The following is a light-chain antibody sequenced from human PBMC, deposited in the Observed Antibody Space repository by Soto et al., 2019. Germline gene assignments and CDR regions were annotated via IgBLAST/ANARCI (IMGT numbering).Light chain of an antibody. CDR3: SSYTSSITLYV. CDR2: DVS. CDR1: SSDVGGYNY. Sequence: QSALTQPASVSGSPGQSITISCTGTSSDVGGYNYVSWYQQHPGKAPKLMIYDVSNRPSGVSNRFSGSKSGNTAPLTISGLQAEDEADYYCSSYTSSITLYVFGTGTKLTVL. J-gene: IGLJ1*01. V-gene: IGLV2-14*01.